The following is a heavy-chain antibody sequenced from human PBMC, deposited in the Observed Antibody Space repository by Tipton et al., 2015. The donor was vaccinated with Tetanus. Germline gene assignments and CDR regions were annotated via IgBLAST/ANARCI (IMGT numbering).Heavy chain of an antibody. CDR3: ARGDYYDSSGFIKTPVLSLDY. CDR1: GFTFSSYS. V-gene: IGHV3-21*01. CDR2: ISSSSSYI. Sequence: SLRLSCAASGFTFSSYSMNWVRQAPGKGLEWVSSISSSSSYIYYADSVKGRFTISRDNAKNSLYLQMNSLRAEDTAVYYCARGDYYDSSGFIKTPVLSLDYWGQGTLVTVSS. J-gene: IGHJ4*02. D-gene: IGHD3-22*01.